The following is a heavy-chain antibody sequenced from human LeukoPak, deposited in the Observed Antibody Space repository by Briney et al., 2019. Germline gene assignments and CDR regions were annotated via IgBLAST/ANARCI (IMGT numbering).Heavy chain of an antibody. CDR2: IYYSGST. CDR3: ARIAAAGKGLRNYFDY. J-gene: IGHJ4*02. CDR1: GGSISSSRYY. V-gene: IGHV4-39*01. D-gene: IGHD6-13*01. Sequence: SETLSLTCTVSGGSISSSRYYWGWIRQPPGKGLEWIGSIYYSGSTHYNPSLKSRVTISVDTSKNQLSLKLRSVTAADTAVYYCARIAAAGKGLRNYFDYWGQGTLVTVSS.